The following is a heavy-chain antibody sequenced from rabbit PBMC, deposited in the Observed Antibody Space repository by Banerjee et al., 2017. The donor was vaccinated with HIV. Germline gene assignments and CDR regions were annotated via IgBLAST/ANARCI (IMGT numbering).Heavy chain of an antibody. CDR2: IYTGDGNT. CDR1: GFSFSSSYW. Sequence: QSLEESGGDLVKPGASLTLTCTASGFSFSSSYWICWVRQAPGKGLEWIACIYTGDGNTYYASWAKGRFTISKTSSTTVTLQMTSLTAADTATYFCARREYGGYAAYGYAPLWGPGTLVTVS. D-gene: IGHD6-1*01. CDR3: ARREYGGYAAYGYAPL. J-gene: IGHJ4*01. V-gene: IGHV1S40*01.